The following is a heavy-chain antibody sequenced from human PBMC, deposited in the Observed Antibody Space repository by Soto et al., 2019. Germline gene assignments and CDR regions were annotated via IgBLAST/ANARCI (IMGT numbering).Heavy chain of an antibody. V-gene: IGHV1-18*01. CDR3: AIDLVYSYCYGDFDY. CDR2: ISAYNGNT. CDR1: GYTFTSYG. Sequence: QVQLVQSGAEVKKPGASVKVSCKASGYTFTSYGISWVRQAPGQGLEWMGWISAYNGNTNYAQKLQGRVTMTTDTATSTAYMELRSLRSDDTAVYYCAIDLVYSYCYGDFDYWGQGTLVTASS. D-gene: IGHD5-18*01. J-gene: IGHJ4*02.